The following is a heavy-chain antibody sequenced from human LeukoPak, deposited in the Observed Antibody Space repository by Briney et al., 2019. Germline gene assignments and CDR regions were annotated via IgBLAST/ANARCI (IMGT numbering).Heavy chain of an antibody. CDR2: INPSGGST. J-gene: IGHJ4*02. CDR1: GYTFTRHY. V-gene: IGHV1-46*01. D-gene: IGHD3-3*01. Sequence: GASVKLSCKASGYTFTRHYIHWVRQAPGQGPEWLGIINPSGGSTNYAQKVQGRVTMTRDTSTSTVYMELSGLRSEDTAMYYCASWGGEAKHGLWSGPFDYWGQGTLVIVSS. CDR3: ASWGGEAKHGLWSGPFDY.